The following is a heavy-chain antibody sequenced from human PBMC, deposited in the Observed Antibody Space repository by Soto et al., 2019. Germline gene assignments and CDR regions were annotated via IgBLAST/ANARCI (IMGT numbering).Heavy chain of an antibody. Sequence: SVKVSCKASGGTFSSYTISWVRQAPGQGLEWMGRIIPILGIANYAQKFQGRVTITADKSTSTAYMELSSLRSEDTAVYYCARGLYCSSTSCPNNWFDPWGQGTLVTVSS. CDR3: ARGLYCSSTSCPNNWFDP. D-gene: IGHD2-2*01. J-gene: IGHJ5*02. V-gene: IGHV1-69*02. CDR1: GGTFSSYT. CDR2: IIPILGIA.